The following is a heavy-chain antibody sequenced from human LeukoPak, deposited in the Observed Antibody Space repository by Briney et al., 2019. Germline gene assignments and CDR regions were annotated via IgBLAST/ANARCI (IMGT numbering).Heavy chain of an antibody. Sequence: SGPTLVKPTQPLTLTCTFSGFSLSTSRVGVGWVRQPPVKALEWLAFIYWNDDKRYSPSLKSRLTITKDTSKNQVVLTMTNMDPVDTATYYCAHSGTVTTPHDAFDIWGQGTMVTVFS. CDR2: IYWNDDK. V-gene: IGHV2-5*01. CDR1: GFSLSTSRVG. CDR3: AHSGTVTTPHDAFDI. J-gene: IGHJ3*02. D-gene: IGHD4-17*01.